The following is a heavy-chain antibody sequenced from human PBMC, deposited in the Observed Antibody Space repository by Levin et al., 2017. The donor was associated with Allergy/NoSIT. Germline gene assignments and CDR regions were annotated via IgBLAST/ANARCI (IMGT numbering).Heavy chain of an antibody. Sequence: PSQTLSLTCAISGDSVSSNSAAWNWIRQSPSRGLEWLGRTYYRSKWHNDYAVSVRSRINIKPDTSKNQFSLQLNSVTPEDTAVYYCTRTTGPAPDNWGQGTLVTVSS. J-gene: IGHJ4*02. V-gene: IGHV6-1*01. D-gene: IGHD1-1*01. CDR3: TRTTGPAPDN. CDR1: GDSVSSNSAA. CDR2: TYYRSKWHN.